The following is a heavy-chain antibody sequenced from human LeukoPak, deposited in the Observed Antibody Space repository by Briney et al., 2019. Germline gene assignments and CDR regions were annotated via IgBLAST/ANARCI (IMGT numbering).Heavy chain of an antibody. D-gene: IGHD3-22*01. CDR1: GYFISSGYY. V-gene: IGHV4-38-2*02. J-gene: IGHJ5*02. Sequence: SETLSLTCTVSGYFISSGYYWGWIRQPPGKGLEWIGSIYHSGSTYYNPSLKSRVTISVDTSKNQFSLKLSSVTAADTAVYYCAIDSSGRWFDPWGQGTLVTVSS. CDR2: IYHSGST. CDR3: AIDSSGRWFDP.